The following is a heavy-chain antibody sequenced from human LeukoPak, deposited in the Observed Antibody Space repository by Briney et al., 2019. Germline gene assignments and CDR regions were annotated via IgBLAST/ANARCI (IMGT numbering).Heavy chain of an antibody. CDR3: ARDGGGGYSYGYGH. D-gene: IGHD5-18*01. CDR2: ISSSSSYI. CDR1: GFTFSSYS. Sequence: GGSLRLSCAASGFTFSSYSMNWVRQAPGKGLEWVSSISSSSSYIYYADSVKGRFTISRDNAKNSLYLQMNSLRAEDTAVYYCARDGGGGYSYGYGHWGQGTLVTVSS. J-gene: IGHJ4*02. V-gene: IGHV3-21*01.